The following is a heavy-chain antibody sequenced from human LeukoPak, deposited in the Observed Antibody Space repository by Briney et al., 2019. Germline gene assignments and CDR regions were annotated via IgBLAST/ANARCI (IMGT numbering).Heavy chain of an antibody. Sequence: SETLSLTCTVSGGSISSYYWSWIRQPPGKGLEWIGYIYYSGSTNYNPSLKSRVTISVDTSKNQFSLKLSSVTAADTAVYYCAKDQEARYGGNSPAYYYYYGMDVWGQGTTVTVSS. CDR2: IYYSGST. D-gene: IGHD4-23*01. V-gene: IGHV4-59*01. CDR3: AKDQEARYGGNSPAYYYYYGMDV. J-gene: IGHJ6*02. CDR1: GGSISSYY.